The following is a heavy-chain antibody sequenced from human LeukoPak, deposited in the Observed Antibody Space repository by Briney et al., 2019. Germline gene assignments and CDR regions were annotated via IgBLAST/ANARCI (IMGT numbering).Heavy chain of an antibody. V-gene: IGHV1-8*01. Sequence: GASVKVSCKASGYTFTSYDINWVRQATGQGLEWMGWMNPNSGNTGYAQKFQGRVTMTRNTSISTAYMELSSLRSEDTAVYYCARSSSWYLDGDYWGQGTLVTVSS. J-gene: IGHJ4*02. D-gene: IGHD6-13*01. CDR3: ARSSSWYLDGDY. CDR2: MNPNSGNT. CDR1: GYTFTSYD.